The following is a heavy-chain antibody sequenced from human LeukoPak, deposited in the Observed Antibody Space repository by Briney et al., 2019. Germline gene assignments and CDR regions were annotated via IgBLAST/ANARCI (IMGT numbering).Heavy chain of an antibody. J-gene: IGHJ4*02. CDR1: GGSISSYY. Sequence: SETLSLTCTVSGGSISSYYWSWIRQPPGKGLEWIGYIYYSGSTNYNPSLKSRVTISVDTSKNQFSLKLSSVTAADTAVYYCARRSRYFDWLDYWGQGTLVTVSS. D-gene: IGHD3-9*01. CDR2: IYYSGST. CDR3: ARRSRYFDWLDY. V-gene: IGHV4-59*08.